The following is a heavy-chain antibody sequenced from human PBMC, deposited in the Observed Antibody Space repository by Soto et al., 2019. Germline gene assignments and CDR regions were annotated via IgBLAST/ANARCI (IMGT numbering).Heavy chain of an antibody. CDR1: GGSISSSSYY. CDR2: IYYSGST. V-gene: IGHV4-39*01. Sequence: PSETLSLTCTVSGGSISSSSYYWGWIRQPPGKGLEWIGSIYYSGSTYYNPSLKSRVTISVDTSKNQFSLKLSPVTAADTAVYYCARYVLRYFDWLPPFDYWGQGTLVTVSS. J-gene: IGHJ4*02. D-gene: IGHD3-9*01. CDR3: ARYVLRYFDWLPPFDY.